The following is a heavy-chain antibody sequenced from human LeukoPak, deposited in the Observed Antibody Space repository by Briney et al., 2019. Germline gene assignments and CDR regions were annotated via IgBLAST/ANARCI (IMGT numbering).Heavy chain of an antibody. CDR2: IYSGGIT. D-gene: IGHD3-10*01. CDR1: GFTVSSAY. Sequence: GGSLRLSCAASGFTVSSAYMSWVPQAPGKGLEGVSVIYSGGITHYADPVKGRFTISRDNSNNAVYLEISSLRAEDTAMYYCARDRSGSYALGGNWFDPWGQGTLVTVSS. CDR3: ARDRSGSYALGGNWFDP. V-gene: IGHV3-53*01. J-gene: IGHJ5*02.